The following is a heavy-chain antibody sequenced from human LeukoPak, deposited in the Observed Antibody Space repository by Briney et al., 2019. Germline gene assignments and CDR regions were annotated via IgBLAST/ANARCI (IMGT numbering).Heavy chain of an antibody. CDR1: GFIFDNHA. Sequence: PGRSLRLSCKASGFIFDNHAFHWVRQAPGKGLEWVAVISYDGSNKYQAKSVKGRFTISRDNSKNTLFLQMDSLRPEDTAVYFCARDPSPNRRDYFDYWGQGILVTVSS. CDR2: ISYDGSNK. J-gene: IGHJ4*02. CDR3: ARDPSPNRRDYFDY. D-gene: IGHD1-14*01. V-gene: IGHV3-30*04.